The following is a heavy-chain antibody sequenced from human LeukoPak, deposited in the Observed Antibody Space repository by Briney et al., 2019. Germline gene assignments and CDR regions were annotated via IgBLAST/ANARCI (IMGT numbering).Heavy chain of an antibody. V-gene: IGHV3-7*01. CDR1: GFTFSSYW. J-gene: IGHJ4*02. D-gene: IGHD3-22*01. CDR2: IKKDGSEK. CDR3: ARAADGIVVVPYDY. Sequence: GGSLRLSCAASGFTFSSYWMSWVRQAPGKGLEWVANIKKDGSEKYYVDSVKGRFTISRDNAKNSLYLQMNSLRAEDTAVYYCARAADGIVVVPYDYWGQGTLVTVSS.